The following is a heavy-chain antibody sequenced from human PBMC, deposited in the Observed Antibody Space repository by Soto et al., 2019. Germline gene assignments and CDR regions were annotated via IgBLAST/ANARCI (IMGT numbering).Heavy chain of an antibody. CDR3: ATMGTPATGLYYIDY. CDR2: ISYSGST. D-gene: IGHD1-7*01. CDR1: GGSISSGNYY. V-gene: IGHV4-30-4*01. Sequence: QVQLQESGPGLVKPSQTLSLTCTVSGGSISSGNYYWSWIRQPPGKGLEWIGFISYSGSTYYNASVKSRFTISVVTSKNQFSLNLSFVTAADTAVYYCATMGTPATGLYYIDYWGQGTLVTVSS. J-gene: IGHJ4*02.